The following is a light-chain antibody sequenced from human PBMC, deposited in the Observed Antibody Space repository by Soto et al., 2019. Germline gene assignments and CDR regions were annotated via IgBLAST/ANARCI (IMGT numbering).Light chain of an antibody. CDR3: QQSHILPLT. CDR1: QDIRSY. V-gene: IGKV1-39*01. CDR2: GAS. J-gene: IGKJ4*01. Sequence: DIQMTQSPSSLSASVGDRVAITCRASQDIRSYLNWYQVKSGKAPKNLIYGASSLQTGVPSRFSGSGSGTDFTLTISGMQPEDFANYYCQQSHILPLTSGGGTKQDIK.